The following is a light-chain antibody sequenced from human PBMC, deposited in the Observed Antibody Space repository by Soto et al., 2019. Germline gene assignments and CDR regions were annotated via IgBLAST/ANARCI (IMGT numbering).Light chain of an antibody. Sequence: DIQMTQSPSSLSASVGDRVTITCRASQSISSYLNWYQQKPGKAPKLLIYAASSLQSGVPSRFSGSGAGTYFTLTISSMQHEDFAIYYCQKSYSTPRTFGQGTKLEIK. CDR3: QKSYSTPRT. CDR2: AAS. V-gene: IGKV1-39*01. J-gene: IGKJ2*01. CDR1: QSISSY.